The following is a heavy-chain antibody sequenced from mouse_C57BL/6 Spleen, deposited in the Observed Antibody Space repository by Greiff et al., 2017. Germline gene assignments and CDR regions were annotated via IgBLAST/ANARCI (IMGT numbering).Heavy chain of an antibody. Sequence: EVMLVESGPELVKPGDSVKISCKASGYSFTGYFMNWVMQSHGKSLEWIGRINPYNGDTFYNQKFKGKATLTVDKSSSTAHMELRSLTSEDSAVYYCARGDSWCAYWGQGTLVTVSA. V-gene: IGHV1-20*01. CDR2: INPYNGDT. CDR1: GYSFTGYF. J-gene: IGHJ3*01. CDR3: ARGDSWCAY.